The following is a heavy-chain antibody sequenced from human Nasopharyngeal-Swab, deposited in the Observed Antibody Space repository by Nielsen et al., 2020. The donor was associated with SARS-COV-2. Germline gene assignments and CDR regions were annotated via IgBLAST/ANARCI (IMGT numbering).Heavy chain of an antibody. CDR1: GGSLSGYY. J-gene: IGHJ5*02. CDR2: INHSGST. D-gene: IGHD6-19*01. CDR3: ARALGYSSA. Sequence: SETLSLTCAVYGGSLSGYYWSWIRQPPGKGLEWIGEINHSGSTNYNPSLKSRVTISVDTSKNQFSLKLSSVTAADTAVYYCARALGYSSAWGQGTLVTVSS. V-gene: IGHV4-34*01.